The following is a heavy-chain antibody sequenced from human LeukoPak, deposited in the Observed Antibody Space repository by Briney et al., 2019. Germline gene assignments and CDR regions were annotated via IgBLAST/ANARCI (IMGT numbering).Heavy chain of an antibody. J-gene: IGHJ4*02. Sequence: GGSLRLSCAASGFTFSSYSMNWVRQAPGKGLEWVSSISSSSSYIYYADSVKGRFTISRDNAKNSLYLQMNSLRAEDTAVYYCASDLFGGEYSSSWVRTLDYWGQGTLVTVSS. CDR1: GFTFSSYS. V-gene: IGHV3-21*01. CDR2: ISSSSSYI. D-gene: IGHD6-6*01. CDR3: ASDLFGGEYSSSWVRTLDY.